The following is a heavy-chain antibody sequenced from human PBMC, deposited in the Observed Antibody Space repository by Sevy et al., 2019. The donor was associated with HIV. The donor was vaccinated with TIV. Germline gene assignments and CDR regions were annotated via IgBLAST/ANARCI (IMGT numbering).Heavy chain of an antibody. CDR1: GGSISSYY. CDR3: ARDRCSSTSCRRGWFDP. CDR2: IYYSGST. D-gene: IGHD2-2*01. Sequence: SETLSLTCTVSGGSISSYYWSWIRQPPGKGLEWIGYIYYSGSTNYNPSLKSRVTISVDTSKNQFSLKLSSVTAADTALYYCARDRCSSTSCRRGWFDPWGQGTLVTVSS. V-gene: IGHV4-59*01. J-gene: IGHJ5*02.